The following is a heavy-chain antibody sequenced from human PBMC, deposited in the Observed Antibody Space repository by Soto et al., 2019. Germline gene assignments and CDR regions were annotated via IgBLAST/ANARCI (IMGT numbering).Heavy chain of an antibody. D-gene: IGHD3-3*01. CDR3: ARPAIWSGTGYYYYYGMDV. J-gene: IGHJ6*02. V-gene: IGHV4-4*02. CDR1: GGSISSSNC. CDR2: IYHSGST. Sequence: PSETLSLTCAVSGGSISSSNCWSWVRQPPGKGLEWIGEIYHSGSTYYNPSLKSRVTISVDTSKNQFSLKLSSVTAADTAVYYCARPAIWSGTGYYYYYGMDVWGQGTTVTVSS.